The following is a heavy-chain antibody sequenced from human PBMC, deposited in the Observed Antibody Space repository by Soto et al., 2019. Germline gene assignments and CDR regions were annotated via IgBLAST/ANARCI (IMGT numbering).Heavy chain of an antibody. CDR2: IRDDNGNT. CDR1: GYTFTSYA. Sequence: QVQLVQSVAEVKKPGASVKVSCRAPGYTFTSYAMHWVRQAPGQRLEWMGWIRDDNGNTKYSQKFQGRVTISRDTFESTAYMDLSSLRSEYTTVYYCARDLQADYWGQGTLVTVSS. V-gene: IGHV1-3*01. CDR3: ARDLQADY. J-gene: IGHJ4*02.